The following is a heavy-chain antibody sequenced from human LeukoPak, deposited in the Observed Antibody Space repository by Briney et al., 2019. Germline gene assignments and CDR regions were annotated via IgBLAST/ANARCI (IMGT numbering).Heavy chain of an antibody. CDR1: GFTFSSYA. J-gene: IGHJ4*02. CDR3: SVMHRYYDGSGYWVQ. V-gene: IGHV3-23*01. D-gene: IGHD3-22*01. Sequence: GGSLRLSCAASGFTFSSYAMSWVRQAPGKGLKWVSGISTNGGSTSYADSVKGRFTISRDNPRNTLYMEMNSLRAEDTAVYYCSVMHRYYDGSGYWVQWGQGTLVTVSS. CDR2: ISTNGGST.